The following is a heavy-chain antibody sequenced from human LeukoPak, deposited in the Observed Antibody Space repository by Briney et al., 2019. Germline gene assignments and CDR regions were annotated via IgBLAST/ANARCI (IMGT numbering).Heavy chain of an antibody. D-gene: IGHD3-3*01. CDR2: IIPIFGTA. Sequence: SVKVSCKASGYTFTSYGISWVRQAPGQGLEWMGGIIPIFGTANYAQKFQGRVTITADKSTSTAYMELSSLRSEDTAVYYCARGDTDDFWSGYPFDYWGQGTLVTVSS. CDR3: ARGDTDDFWSGYPFDY. J-gene: IGHJ4*02. CDR1: GYTFTSYG. V-gene: IGHV1-69*06.